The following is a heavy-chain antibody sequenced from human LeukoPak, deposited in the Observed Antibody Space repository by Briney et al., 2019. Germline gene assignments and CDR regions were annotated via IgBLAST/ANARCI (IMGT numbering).Heavy chain of an antibody. J-gene: IGHJ3*02. V-gene: IGHV3-30-3*01. CDR2: ISYDGSNK. CDR3: VRGRFGELYDAFDI. Sequence: GRSLGLSCAASGFTFSSYAMHWVRQAPGKGLEWVAVISYDGSNKYYADSVKGRFTISRDNSKNTLYLQMNSLRAEDTAVYYCVRGRFGELYDAFDIWGQGTMVTVSS. CDR1: GFTFSSYA. D-gene: IGHD3-10*01.